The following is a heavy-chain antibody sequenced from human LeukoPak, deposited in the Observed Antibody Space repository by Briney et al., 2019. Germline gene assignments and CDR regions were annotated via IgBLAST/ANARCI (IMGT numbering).Heavy chain of an antibody. Sequence: GGSLRLSCAASGFTFSSYWMSWVRQAPGKGLEWVANIKQDGSEKYYVDSVKGRFTISRDNAKNSLYLQMNSLRAEDTAVYYCARGGRYFDWLLPTYYFDYWGQGTLVTVSS. CDR1: GFTFSSYW. CDR3: ARGGRYFDWLLPTYYFDY. D-gene: IGHD3-9*01. V-gene: IGHV3-7*01. CDR2: IKQDGSEK. J-gene: IGHJ4*02.